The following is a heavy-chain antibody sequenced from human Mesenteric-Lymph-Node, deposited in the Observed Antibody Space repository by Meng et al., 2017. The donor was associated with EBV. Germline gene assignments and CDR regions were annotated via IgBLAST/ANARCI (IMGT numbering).Heavy chain of an antibody. J-gene: IGHJ4*02. D-gene: IGHD1-26*01. CDR3: ARRPWSLYYYFDY. CDR2: FYYSDNT. V-gene: IGHV4-39*07. Sequence: RPLREPGPGLVKPSQTLSLTCTVSGCSIRSSSYYWGWIRQPPGKGLEWIGDFYYSDNTYYNPSLKSRVTISVDTSKNQFSLKLSSVTAADTAVYYCARRPWSLYYYFDYWGPGTLVTVSS. CDR1: GCSIRSSSYY.